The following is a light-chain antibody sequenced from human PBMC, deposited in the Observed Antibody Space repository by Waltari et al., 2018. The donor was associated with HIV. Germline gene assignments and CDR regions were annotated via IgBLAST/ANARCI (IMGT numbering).Light chain of an antibody. J-gene: IGLJ3*02. Sequence: QSVLTQPPSVSGAPGPRVTISCTVSRSNIGAPYDLPWYHQLPGSAPKLLIYGNSNRPSGVPDRFSGSKSGTSASLAITELQAEDEADYYCQSYDSSLSGWVFGGGTKLTVL. CDR3: QSYDSSLSGWV. V-gene: IGLV1-40*01. CDR2: GNS. CDR1: RSNIGAPYD.